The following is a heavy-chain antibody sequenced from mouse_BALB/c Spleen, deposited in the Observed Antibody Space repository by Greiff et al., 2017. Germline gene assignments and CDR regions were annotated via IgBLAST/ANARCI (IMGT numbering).Heavy chain of an antibody. D-gene: IGHD1-1*01. CDR3: ARSTVAPLDY. V-gene: IGHV14-3*02. CDR2: IDPANGNT. Sequence: VQLKESGAELVKPGASVKLSCTASGFNIKDTYMHWVKQRPEQGLEWIGRIDPANGNTKYDPKFQGKATITADTSSNTAYLQLSSLTSEDTAVYYCARSTVAPLDYWGQGTTLTVSS. J-gene: IGHJ2*01. CDR1: GFNIKDTY.